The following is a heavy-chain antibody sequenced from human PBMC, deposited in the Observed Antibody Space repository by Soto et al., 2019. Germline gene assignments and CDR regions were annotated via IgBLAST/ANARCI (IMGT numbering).Heavy chain of an antibody. D-gene: IGHD3-16*01. CDR2: IWYDGSNT. CDR1: GFTFDSPYSHA. V-gene: IGHV3-33*03. Sequence: GGSLRLSCAASGFTFDSPYSHAMSWVRQSPGKGPEWVAVIWYDGSNTYYADSVKGRFTISRDNSKNILYLQMNSLRAEDTAAYYCGSNMDYENYAMDVWGQGTTVTVSS. CDR3: GSNMDYENYAMDV. J-gene: IGHJ6*02.